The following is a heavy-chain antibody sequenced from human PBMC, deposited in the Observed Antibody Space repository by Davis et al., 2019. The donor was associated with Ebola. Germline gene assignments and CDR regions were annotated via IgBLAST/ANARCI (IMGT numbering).Heavy chain of an antibody. V-gene: IGHV3-30*03. D-gene: IGHD6-13*01. CDR2: ISDDGSNK. Sequence: GGSLRLSCAASGFTFSSRGMHWVRQAPGKGLEWVALISDDGSNKYYADSVKGRFTISRDNSKNTVYLQMNSLRAEDTAVYYCARDLRWIAAAGNYFDYWGQGTLVTVSS. CDR1: GFTFSSRG. CDR3: ARDLRWIAAAGNYFDY. J-gene: IGHJ4*02.